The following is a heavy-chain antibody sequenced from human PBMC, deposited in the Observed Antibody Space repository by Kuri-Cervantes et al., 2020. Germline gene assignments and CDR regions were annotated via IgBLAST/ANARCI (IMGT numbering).Heavy chain of an antibody. V-gene: IGHV3-33*01. D-gene: IGHD2-15*01. CDR3: ARGAGWWLEPLDGMDV. J-gene: IGHJ6*02. CDR1: GGTFSSYG. CDR2: IWYDGSNK. Sequence: SCKASGGTFSSYGMHWVRQAPGKGLEWVAVIWYDGSNKYYADSVKGRFTTSRDNSKNTLYLQMNSLRAEDTAVYYCARGAGWWLEPLDGMDVWGQGTTVTVSS.